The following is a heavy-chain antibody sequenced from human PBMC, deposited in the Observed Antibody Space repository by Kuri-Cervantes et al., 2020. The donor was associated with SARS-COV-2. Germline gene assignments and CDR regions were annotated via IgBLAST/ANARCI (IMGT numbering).Heavy chain of an antibody. CDR2: INPDGSYT. J-gene: IGHJ3*02. CDR3: ARGEVTIFGVVIMGAFDI. CDR1: GFTFSGHW. V-gene: IGHV3-74*01. Sequence: GGSLRLSCAASGFTFSGHWIHWVRQAPGKGLVWVSRINPDGSYTNNADSVKGRSIISRDNSRNTLYLQTNSLRAEDTAVYYCARGEVTIFGVVIMGAFDIWGQGTMVTVSS. D-gene: IGHD3-3*01.